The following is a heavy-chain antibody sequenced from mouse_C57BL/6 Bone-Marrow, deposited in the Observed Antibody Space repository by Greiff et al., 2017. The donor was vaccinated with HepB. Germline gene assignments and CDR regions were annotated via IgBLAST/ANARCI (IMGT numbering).Heavy chain of an antibody. Sequence: VQGVESGPGLVQPSQSLSITCTVSGFSLTSYGVHWVRQSPGKGLEWLGVIWRGGSTDYNAAFMSRLSITKDNSKSQVFFKMNSLQADDTAIYYCAKRGLWLEGFDYWGQGTTLTVSS. D-gene: IGHD2-2*01. J-gene: IGHJ2*01. V-gene: IGHV2-5*01. CDR3: AKRGLWLEGFDY. CDR2: IWRGGST. CDR1: GFSLTSYG.